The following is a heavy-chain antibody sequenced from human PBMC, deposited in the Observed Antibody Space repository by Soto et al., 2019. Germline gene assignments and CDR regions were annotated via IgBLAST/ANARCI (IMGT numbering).Heavy chain of an antibody. D-gene: IGHD6-19*01. Sequence: GGSLRLSCAASGFTFSSYAMSWVRQAPGKGLEWVSAISGSGGSTYYADSVKGRFTISRDISKNTLYLQMNSLRAEDTAVYYCAKDKRGIAVAGTSGFDYWGQGTLVTVSS. V-gene: IGHV3-23*01. CDR3: AKDKRGIAVAGTSGFDY. CDR1: GFTFSSYA. CDR2: ISGSGGST. J-gene: IGHJ4*02.